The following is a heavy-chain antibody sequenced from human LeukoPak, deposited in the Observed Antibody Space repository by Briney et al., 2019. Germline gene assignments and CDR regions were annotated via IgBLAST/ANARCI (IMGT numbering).Heavy chain of an antibody. D-gene: IGHD1-26*01. V-gene: IGHV3-23*01. CDR3: AKGDDRTSGSYF. CDR2: IPGSGGST. CDR1: GFTFSSYA. J-gene: IGHJ4*02. Sequence: GGSLRLSCAASGFTFSSYAMSWVRQAPGKGLEWVSAIPGSGGSTYYADSVKGRFTISRDNSKNTLYLQMNSPRAEDTAIYYCAKGDDRTSGSYFWGQGTLVTVSS.